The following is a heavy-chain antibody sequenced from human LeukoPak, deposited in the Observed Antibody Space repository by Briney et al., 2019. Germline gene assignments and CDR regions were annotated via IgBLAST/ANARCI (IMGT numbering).Heavy chain of an antibody. V-gene: IGHV3-30-3*01. CDR3: ARGGGASRHNWFDL. CDR2: ISYDGSNK. J-gene: IGHJ5*02. D-gene: IGHD2-21*01. Sequence: GGSLRLSCAASGFTFSSYAMHWVRQAPGKGLEWVAVISYDGSNKYYADSVKGRFTISRDNSKNTLYLQMNSLRAEDTAVYYCARGGGASRHNWFDLWGQGTLVTVSS. CDR1: GFTFSSYA.